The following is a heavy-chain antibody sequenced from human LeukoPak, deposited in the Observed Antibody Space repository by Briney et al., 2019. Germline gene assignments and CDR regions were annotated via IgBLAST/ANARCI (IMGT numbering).Heavy chain of an antibody. Sequence: PSETLSLTCTVSGGSISSYYWSWIRQPPGKGLEWIGYIYYSGSTNYNPSLKSRVTISVDTSKNQFSLKLSSVTAADTAVYYCARMTTVTTGGWFDPWGQGTLVTVSP. CDR1: GGSISSYY. CDR2: IYYSGST. D-gene: IGHD4-11*01. CDR3: ARMTTVTTGGWFDP. J-gene: IGHJ5*02. V-gene: IGHV4-59*01.